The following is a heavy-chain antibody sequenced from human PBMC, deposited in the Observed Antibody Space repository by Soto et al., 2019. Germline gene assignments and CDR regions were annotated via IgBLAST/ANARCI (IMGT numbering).Heavy chain of an antibody. CDR2: INAVNGNT. Sequence: QVQFVQSGAEVKRPGASVKVSCKASGYVFTNYAIHWVRQAPGQSLEWLGYINAVNGNTKYSENFQGRVTFSTDTSASTAYMELSSLTSEDTAVYYCARRTDEGTTIGSDWYFAFWGRGTVVTVSS. D-gene: IGHD4-17*01. J-gene: IGHJ2*01. CDR3: ARRTDEGTTIGSDWYFAF. V-gene: IGHV1-3*01. CDR1: GYVFTNYA.